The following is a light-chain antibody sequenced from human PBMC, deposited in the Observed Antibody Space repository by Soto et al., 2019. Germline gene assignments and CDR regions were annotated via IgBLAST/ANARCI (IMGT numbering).Light chain of an antibody. Sequence: QSPLTQPASVSGSPGQSITISCTGTSSDVGGYNYVSWYQHHPGKVPTLIIYEVSTRPSGVSNRFSGSKSGNTASLTISGLQAEDEADYYCCSFTTTNTRVFGGGTKLTVL. CDR2: EVS. J-gene: IGLJ2*01. V-gene: IGLV2-14*01. CDR1: SSDVGGYNY. CDR3: CSFTTTNTRV.